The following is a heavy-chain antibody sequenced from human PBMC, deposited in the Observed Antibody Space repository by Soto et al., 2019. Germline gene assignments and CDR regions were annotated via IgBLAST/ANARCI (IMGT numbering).Heavy chain of an antibody. V-gene: IGHV1-18*01. J-gene: IGHJ3*02. CDR2: ISAYNGNT. D-gene: IGHD3-22*01. CDR1: GYTFTSYG. Sequence: QVQLVQSGAEVKKPGASVKVSCKASGYTFTSYGISWVRQAPGQGLEWMGWISAYNGNTNYAQKFQGRVTITADESTSTAYMELSSLRSEDTAVYYCARVGGYYNPHDAFDIWGQGTMVTVSS. CDR3: ARVGGYYNPHDAFDI.